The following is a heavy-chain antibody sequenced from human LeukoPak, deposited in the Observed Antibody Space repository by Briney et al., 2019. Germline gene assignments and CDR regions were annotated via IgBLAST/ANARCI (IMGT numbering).Heavy chain of an antibody. V-gene: IGHV3-74*01. J-gene: IGHJ4*02. CDR2: INPDGGVT. CDR3: GRSAIGTYYRDY. Sequence: GGSLRLSCVGSGFTFSNHWMHWGRQAPGKGLVWVSRINPDGGVTNYADSVKGRFTISRDNAKNTLYLQMNSLRADDTAVYFCGRSAIGTYYRDYWGQGILVTVSS. CDR1: GFTFSNHW. D-gene: IGHD1-26*01.